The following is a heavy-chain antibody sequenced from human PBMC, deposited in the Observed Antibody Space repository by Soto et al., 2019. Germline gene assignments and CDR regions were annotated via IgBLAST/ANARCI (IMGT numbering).Heavy chain of an antibody. CDR3: ASLYSGYDYAFDY. CDR2: IIPIFGTA. Sequence: SVKVSCKASGGTFSSYAISWVRQAPGQGLEWMGGIIPIFGTANYAQKFQGRVTITADESTSTAYMELSSLRSEDTAVYYCASLYSGYDYAFDYWGQGTLVTVSS. V-gene: IGHV1-69*13. D-gene: IGHD5-12*01. J-gene: IGHJ4*02. CDR1: GGTFSSYA.